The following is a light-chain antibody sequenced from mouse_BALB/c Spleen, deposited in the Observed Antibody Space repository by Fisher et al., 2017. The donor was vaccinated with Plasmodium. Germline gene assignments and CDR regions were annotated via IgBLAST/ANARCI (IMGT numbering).Light chain of an antibody. CDR3: QQSNSWPYT. V-gene: IGKV5-45*01. Sequence: DIVLTQSPATLSVTPEDRVSLSCRASQSINNYLHWYQQKSHESPRLLITYASQSLFGIPSRFSGSGSGTSFTLSINSVETDDFGMYFCQQSNSWPYTFGGGTKLEIK. J-gene: IGKJ2*01. CDR2: YAS. CDR1: QSINNY.